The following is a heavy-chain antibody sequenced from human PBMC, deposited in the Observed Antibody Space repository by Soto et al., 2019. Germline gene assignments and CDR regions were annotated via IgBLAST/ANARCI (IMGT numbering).Heavy chain of an antibody. J-gene: IGHJ4*02. CDR3: AKEAYYDFWSGYYGSFDY. Sequence: QVPLVESGGGVVQPGRSLRLSCAASGFTFSSYGMHWVRQAPGKGLEWVAVISYDGSNKYYADSVKGRFTISRDNSKNTLYLKMNSLRAEDTDVYYCAKEAYYDFWSGYYGSFDYWGQGTLVTVSS. D-gene: IGHD3-3*01. V-gene: IGHV3-30*18. CDR2: ISYDGSNK. CDR1: GFTFSSYG.